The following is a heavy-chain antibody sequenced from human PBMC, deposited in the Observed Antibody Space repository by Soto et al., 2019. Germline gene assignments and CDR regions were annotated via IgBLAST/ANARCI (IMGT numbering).Heavy chain of an antibody. CDR3: ATIIVHY. J-gene: IGHJ4*02. V-gene: IGHV3-30-3*01. Sequence: QVQLVESGGRVVQPGSSLRLSCADSGFTFSNFAMHWVRQTPGKGLEWVAVISNDGTKKVYADSVKGRFTISRDNSKXXXXLEXXXXXTXXTAVYYCATIIVHYWGQGTLVTVSS. CDR2: ISNDGTKK. D-gene: IGHD3-16*02. CDR1: GFTFSNFA.